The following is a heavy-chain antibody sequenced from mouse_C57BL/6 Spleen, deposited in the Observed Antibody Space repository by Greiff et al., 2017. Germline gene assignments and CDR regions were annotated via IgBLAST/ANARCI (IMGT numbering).Heavy chain of an antibody. CDR1: GYAFSSSW. D-gene: IGHD1-1*01. CDR2: IYPGDGDT. V-gene: IGHV1-80*01. J-gene: IGHJ4*01. CDR3: ARYYGSSSYAMDY. Sequence: QVQLQQSGAELVKPGASVKISCKASGYAFSSSWMNWVKQRPGKGLEWIGQIYPGDGDTNYNGKFKGKATLNADKSSSTAYMQLSSLTSEDSAVYFCARYYGSSSYAMDYWGQGTSVTVSS.